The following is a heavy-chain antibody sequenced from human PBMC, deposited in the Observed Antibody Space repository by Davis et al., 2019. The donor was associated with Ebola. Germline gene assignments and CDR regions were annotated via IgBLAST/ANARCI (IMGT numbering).Heavy chain of an antibody. D-gene: IGHD3-9*01. V-gene: IGHV1-18*04. Sequence: AASVKVSCKASGYSFTNYGISWVRQAPGQGPEWMGWISVYNGNTNYAQKLQGRVTMTTDTSTSTAYMELRSLRSDDTAVYYCAREGMHYAILTAYNGADYWGQGTLVTVSS. CDR1: GYSFTNYG. CDR2: ISVYNGNT. J-gene: IGHJ4*02. CDR3: AREGMHYAILTAYNGADY.